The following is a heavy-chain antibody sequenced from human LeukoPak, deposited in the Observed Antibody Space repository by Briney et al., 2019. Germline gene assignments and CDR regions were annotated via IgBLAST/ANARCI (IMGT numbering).Heavy chain of an antibody. Sequence: PGGSLRLSCAASGFTFSNFWMHWVRQAPGKGLVWVALIYGDGSFTRYADSVKGRFTISKDNSKNTVYLQMSSLRVDDTAVYYCAKAASSSWPSYYYGMDVWGQGTTVTVSS. CDR1: GFTFSNFW. V-gene: IGHV3-74*01. CDR3: AKAASSSWPSYYYGMDV. D-gene: IGHD6-13*01. CDR2: IYGDGSFT. J-gene: IGHJ6*02.